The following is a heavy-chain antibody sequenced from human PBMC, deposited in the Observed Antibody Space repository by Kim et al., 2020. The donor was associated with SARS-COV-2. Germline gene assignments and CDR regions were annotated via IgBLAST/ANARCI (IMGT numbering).Heavy chain of an antibody. V-gene: IGHV5-51*01. Sequence: GESLKISCKGSGYSFTSYWIGWVRQMPGKGLEWMGIIYPGDSDTRYSPSFQGQVTISADKSISTAYLQWSSLKASDTAMYYCASNGGSTTRGYYYYGMDVWGQGTTVTVSS. CDR1: GYSFTSYW. D-gene: IGHD3-10*01. CDR2: IYPGDSDT. J-gene: IGHJ6*02. CDR3: ASNGGSTTRGYYYYGMDV.